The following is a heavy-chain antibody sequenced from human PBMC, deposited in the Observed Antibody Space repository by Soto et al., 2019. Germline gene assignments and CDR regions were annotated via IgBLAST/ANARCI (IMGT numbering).Heavy chain of an antibody. Sequence: ASVKVSCKASGGTFSSYAISWVRQAPGQGLEWMGGIIPIFGTANYAQKFQGRVTITADESTSTAYMELSSLRSEDTAVYYCASHSSYSINYDSSGYAFDIWGQGTMVTVSS. CDR3: ASHSSYSINYDSSGYAFDI. CDR1: GGTFSSYA. D-gene: IGHD3-22*01. J-gene: IGHJ3*02. CDR2: IIPIFGTA. V-gene: IGHV1-69*13.